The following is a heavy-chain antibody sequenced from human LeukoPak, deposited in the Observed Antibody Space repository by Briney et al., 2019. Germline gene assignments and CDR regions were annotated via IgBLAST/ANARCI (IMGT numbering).Heavy chain of an antibody. Sequence: SGGSLRLSCEASGFTFTNYAMTWVRQAPGKGLEWVSSISASGVMTYYADSVKGRFTVSRDNSKNSLYLQMSSLTAADTAVYYCAKDRSIGTYYTFDHWGQGTLVTVSS. D-gene: IGHD1-26*01. CDR3: AKDRSIGTYYTFDH. V-gene: IGHV3-23*01. CDR2: ISASGVMT. CDR1: GFTFTNYA. J-gene: IGHJ4*02.